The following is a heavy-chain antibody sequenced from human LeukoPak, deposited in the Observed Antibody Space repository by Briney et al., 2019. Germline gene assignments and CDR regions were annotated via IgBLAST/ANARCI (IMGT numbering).Heavy chain of an antibody. CDR2: ISYDGSYK. CDR1: GFTFTNYG. V-gene: IGHV3-30*03. J-gene: IGHJ4*02. Sequence: GGSLRLSCAASGFTFTNYGMHWVRQAPGKGLEWVPDISYDGSYKYSADSVKGRFTISRDDPKNTLYLHMNNLRAEDTAVYYCARGFSYFDYWGQGTLVTVSS. CDR3: ARGFSYFDY.